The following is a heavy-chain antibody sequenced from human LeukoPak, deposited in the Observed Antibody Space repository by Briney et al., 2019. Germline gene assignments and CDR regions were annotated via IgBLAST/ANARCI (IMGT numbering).Heavy chain of an antibody. CDR1: GFTFSSYS. D-gene: IGHD5-18*01. V-gene: IGHV3-48*01. CDR3: ARARLGYSYAFYYYYYMDV. J-gene: IGHJ6*03. CDR2: ISSCSSTI. Sequence: GGSLRLSCAASGFTFSSYSMNWVRQAPGKGLEWVSNISSCSSTIYYADSVKGRFTISRDNAKNSLYLQMNSLRAEDTAVYYCARARLGYSYAFYYYYYMDVWGKGTTVTVSS.